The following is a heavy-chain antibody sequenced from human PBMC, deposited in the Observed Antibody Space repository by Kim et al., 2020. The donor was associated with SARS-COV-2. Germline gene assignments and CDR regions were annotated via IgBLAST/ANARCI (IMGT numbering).Heavy chain of an antibody. CDR2: IYYSGNT. J-gene: IGHJ4*02. CDR1: GGSISSGGYY. D-gene: IGHD3-22*01. V-gene: IGHV4-31*03. Sequence: SETLSLTCTVSGGSISSGGYYWSWIRQHPGKGLEWIGYIYYSGNTYYNPSLTSRVTISVDTSKNQFSLKLSSVTAADTAVYDCARGGSGWGHAFDYWGQGTLVTVSS. CDR3: ARGGSGWGHAFDY.